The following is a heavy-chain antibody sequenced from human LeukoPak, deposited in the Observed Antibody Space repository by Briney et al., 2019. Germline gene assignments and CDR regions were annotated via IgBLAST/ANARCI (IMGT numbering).Heavy chain of an antibody. CDR2: IDPSGGDT. V-gene: IGHV1-46*01. CDR1: GYTFTSHY. Sequence: GASVKVSCKTSGYTFTSHYLHWVRQAPGQGLQWMGMIDPSGGDTDYAQKFQGRVTMTRDTSTSTVYMELSSLKSEDTAVYCCAREEVVYGDSTKHVYFDHWGQGIPITVSS. CDR3: AREEVVYGDSTKHVYFDH. J-gene: IGHJ4*02. D-gene: IGHD4-17*01.